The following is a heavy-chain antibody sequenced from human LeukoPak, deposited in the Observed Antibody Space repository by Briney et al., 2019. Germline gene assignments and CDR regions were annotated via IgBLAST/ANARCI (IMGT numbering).Heavy chain of an antibody. V-gene: IGHV3-9*01. CDR3: AKDASRVYYYYYMDV. J-gene: IGHJ6*03. Sequence: PGRSLRLSCAASGFTFDDYAMHWVRQAPGKGLEWVSGISWNSGSIGYADSVKGRFTISRDNAKNSLYLQMNSLRAEDTALYYCAKDASRVYYYYYMDVWGKGTTVTISS. CDR1: GFTFDDYA. CDR2: ISWNSGSI.